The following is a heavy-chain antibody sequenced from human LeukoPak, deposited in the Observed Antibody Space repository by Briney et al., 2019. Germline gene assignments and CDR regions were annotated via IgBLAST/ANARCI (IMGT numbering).Heavy chain of an antibody. CDR3: ASTYCSSTSCYPEWFDP. V-gene: IGHV1-69*13. D-gene: IGHD2-2*01. CDR1: GGTFSSYA. J-gene: IGHJ5*02. CDR2: IIPIFGTA. Sequence: AASVKVSCKASGGTFSSYAISWVRQAPGQGLEWMGGIIPIFGTANYAQKFQGRVTITADESTSTAYMELSSLRSEDTAVYYCASTYCSSTSCYPEWFDPWGQGTLVTVSS.